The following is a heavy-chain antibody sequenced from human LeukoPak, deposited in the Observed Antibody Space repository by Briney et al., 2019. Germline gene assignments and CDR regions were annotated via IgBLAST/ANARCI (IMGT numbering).Heavy chain of an antibody. J-gene: IGHJ4*02. D-gene: IGHD6-19*01. CDR3: ARDGAVAGTYYFDY. CDR2: IYYSGST. Sequence: SETLSLTCTVSGGSISSSSYYWGWIRQPPGKGLEWIGSIYYSGSTYYNPSLKSRVTISVDTSKNQFSLKPSSVTAADTAVYYCARDGAVAGTYYFDYWGQGTLVTVSS. CDR1: GGSISSSSYY. V-gene: IGHV4-39*07.